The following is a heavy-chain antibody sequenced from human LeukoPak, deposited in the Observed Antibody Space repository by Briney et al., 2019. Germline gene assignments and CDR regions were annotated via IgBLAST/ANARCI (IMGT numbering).Heavy chain of an antibody. Sequence: GRSLRLSCAASGFTFSSYGMHWVRQAPGKGLEWVAVIWYDGSNKYYADSVKGRFTISRDNSKNTLYLQMNSLRAEDTAVYYCARDWEKIVVVPAAIGYWGQGTLVTVSS. CDR3: ARDWEKIVVVPAAIGY. D-gene: IGHD2-2*01. CDR2: IWYDGSNK. J-gene: IGHJ4*02. V-gene: IGHV3-33*01. CDR1: GFTFSSYG.